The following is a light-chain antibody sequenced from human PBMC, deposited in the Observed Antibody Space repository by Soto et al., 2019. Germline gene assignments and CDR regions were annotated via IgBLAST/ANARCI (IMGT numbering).Light chain of an antibody. Sequence: EIVLTQSPGTLSLSPGERATLSGSASHSINSNLAWYQQTPGRAPRLLIYAASTRATGIPARFSGSGSGTEFTLTISSLQSEDFAVYYCQQYNNWPRTFGQGTKVDIK. CDR1: HSINSN. V-gene: IGKV3-15*01. CDR3: QQYNNWPRT. CDR2: AAS. J-gene: IGKJ1*01.